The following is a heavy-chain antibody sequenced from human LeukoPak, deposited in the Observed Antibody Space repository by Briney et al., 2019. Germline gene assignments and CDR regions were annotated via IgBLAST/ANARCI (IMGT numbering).Heavy chain of an antibody. J-gene: IGHJ3*02. Sequence: GASVKVSCKASGYTFTSYGISWVRQAPGQGLEWMGWISAYNGNTNYAQKLQGRVTMTTDTSTSTAYMELRSLRSDDTAVYYCANSKWELLFPAFDIWGQGTMVTVSS. V-gene: IGHV1-18*01. CDR1: GYTFTSYG. CDR3: ANSKWELLFPAFDI. D-gene: IGHD1-26*01. CDR2: ISAYNGNT.